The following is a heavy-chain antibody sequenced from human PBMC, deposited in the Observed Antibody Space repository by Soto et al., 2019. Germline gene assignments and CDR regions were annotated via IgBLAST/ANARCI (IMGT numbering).Heavy chain of an antibody. J-gene: IGHJ4*01. CDR2: IRNKANSYTT. CDR1: GFTFSDHY. Sequence: EVQLVESGGGLVQPGGSQRLSCAASGFTFSDHYMDWVRQAPGKGLEWVGRIRNKANSYTTDYAASVKGRFTISRDDSKDSLYLQMNSLKTEDTAIYYCARDSWKGAYVDYWGHGTLATVSS. CDR3: ARDSWKGAYVDY. D-gene: IGHD1-1*01. V-gene: IGHV3-72*01.